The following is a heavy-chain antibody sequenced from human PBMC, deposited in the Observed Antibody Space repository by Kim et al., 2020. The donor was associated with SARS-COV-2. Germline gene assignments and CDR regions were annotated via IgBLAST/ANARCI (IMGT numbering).Heavy chain of an antibody. CDR3: ARHAGGVQLCSGVGWFDP. Sequence: GESLKISCKGSGYSFTSYWIGWVRQMPGKGLEWMGIIYPGDSDTRYSPSFQGQVTISADKSISTAYLQWSSLKASDTAMYYCARHAGGVQLCSGVGWFDPWGQGTLVTVSS. CDR1: GYSFTSYW. D-gene: IGHD5-18*01. V-gene: IGHV5-51*01. J-gene: IGHJ5*02. CDR2: IYPGDSDT.